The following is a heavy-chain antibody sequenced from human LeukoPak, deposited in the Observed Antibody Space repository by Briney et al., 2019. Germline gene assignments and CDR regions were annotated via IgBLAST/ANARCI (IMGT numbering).Heavy chain of an antibody. D-gene: IGHD6-13*01. CDR3: VAYTSSWRWFDP. CDR2: IYYGGTT. V-gene: IGHV4-39*07. CDR1: DDSISSISFC. Sequence: KPSETLSLTCTVSDDSISSISFCWGWIRQPPGKGLEWIGSIYYGGTTYYNPSLESRVTMSLDTSKKQFSLRLRSVTAADTAVYYYVAYTSSWRWFDPWGPATLVTVSS. J-gene: IGHJ5*02.